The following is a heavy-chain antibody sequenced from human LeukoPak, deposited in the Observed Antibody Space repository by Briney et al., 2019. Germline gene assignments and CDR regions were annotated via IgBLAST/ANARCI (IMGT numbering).Heavy chain of an antibody. CDR2: IIPIFGTA. CDR3: ASSGFGELSWFDP. Sequence: SVKVSCKASGGTFSSYAISWVRQAPGQGLEWMGGIIPIFGTANYAQKFQGRVTIIADESTSTAYMELSSLRSEDTAVYYCASSGFGELSWFDPWGQGTLVTVSS. V-gene: IGHV1-69*13. D-gene: IGHD3-10*01. J-gene: IGHJ5*02. CDR1: GGTFSSYA.